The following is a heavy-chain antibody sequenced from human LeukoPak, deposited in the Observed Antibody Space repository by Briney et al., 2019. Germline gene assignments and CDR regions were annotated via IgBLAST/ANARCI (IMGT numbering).Heavy chain of an antibody. CDR3: AKDWDDNSGYPY. CDR1: GFTFSSYG. V-gene: IGHV3-30*02. Sequence: GGSLRLSCAASGFTFSSYGMHWVRQAPGKGLEWVAFIRFDGSSKYYGDSVKGRFTISRDNSKNTLYLQMNSLRAEDTAVYYCAKDWDDNSGYPYWGQGSLVTVSS. D-gene: IGHD3-22*01. CDR2: IRFDGSSK. J-gene: IGHJ4*02.